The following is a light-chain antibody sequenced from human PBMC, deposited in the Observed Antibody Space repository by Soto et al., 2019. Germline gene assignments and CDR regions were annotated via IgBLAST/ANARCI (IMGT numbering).Light chain of an antibody. J-gene: IGKJ5*01. CDR2: GAS. CDR3: QQYNNWPSIT. CDR1: QSVSSN. V-gene: IGKV3-15*01. Sequence: EIMLTQSLDTLSLYPGERATLSCLASQSVSSNYVAWFHQKPGQAPRLLIYGASTRATGIPARFSGSGSGTEFTLTISSLQSEDFAVYYCQQYNNWPSITFGQGTRLEI.